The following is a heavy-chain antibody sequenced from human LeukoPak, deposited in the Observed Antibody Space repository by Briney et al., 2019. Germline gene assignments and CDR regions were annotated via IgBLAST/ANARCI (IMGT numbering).Heavy chain of an antibody. J-gene: IGHJ4*02. D-gene: IGHD1-14*01. Sequence: PGGSLRLSCAASGFTFSSYIMNWVRLAPGKGLEWISYISSSGSTIHYADSVKGRFTISRDNAKNSLYLQMNSLRAEDTAVYYCARWSRITAQIDYWGQGTLVTVSS. CDR1: GFTFSSYI. CDR3: ARWSRITAQIDY. V-gene: IGHV3-48*04. CDR2: ISSSGSTI.